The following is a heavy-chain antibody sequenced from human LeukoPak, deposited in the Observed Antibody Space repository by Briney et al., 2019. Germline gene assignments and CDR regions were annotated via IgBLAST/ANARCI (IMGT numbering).Heavy chain of an antibody. D-gene: IGHD3-22*01. CDR1: GFIFDDYA. V-gene: IGHV3-9*01. J-gene: IGHJ4*02. CDR3: ASSYYDSSGYQI. CDR2: ISCNCGSI. Sequence: GRSLRLSYAASGFIFDDYAMHWVRQAPGKGLEWVSGISCNCGSIGYADSVKGRFTISRDNAKNSLYLQMNSLRAEDTALYYCASSYYDSSGYQIWGQGTLVTVSS.